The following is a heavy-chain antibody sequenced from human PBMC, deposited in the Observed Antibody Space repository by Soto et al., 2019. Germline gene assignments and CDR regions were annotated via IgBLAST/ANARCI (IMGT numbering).Heavy chain of an antibody. V-gene: IGHV1-69*13. CDR2: IIPIFGTA. CDR3: ASIAARPARLSYYYYGMDV. D-gene: IGHD6-6*01. Sequence: ATSVKLSCKESGYTFTSNYMHWVRQAPGQGLEWMGGIIPIFGTANYAQKFQGRVTITADESTSTAYMELSSLRSEDTAVYYCASIAARPARLSYYYYGMDVWGQGTTVTVSS. CDR1: GYTFTSNY. J-gene: IGHJ6*02.